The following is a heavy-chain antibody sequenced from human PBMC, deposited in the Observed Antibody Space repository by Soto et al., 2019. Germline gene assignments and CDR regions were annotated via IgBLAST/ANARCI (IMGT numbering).Heavy chain of an antibody. CDR1: VYTLTCYY. CDR2: INPNSGGT. J-gene: IGHJ4*02. CDR3: ARDRDSSGYYAD. V-gene: IGHV1-2*04. D-gene: IGHD3-22*01. Sequence: XSVKVSCKASVYTLTCYYMHWVRQAPGQGLEWMGWINPNSGGTNYAQKFQGWVTMTRDASISTAYMELSRLRSDDTAVYYCARDRDSSGYYADWGQGTLVTVSS.